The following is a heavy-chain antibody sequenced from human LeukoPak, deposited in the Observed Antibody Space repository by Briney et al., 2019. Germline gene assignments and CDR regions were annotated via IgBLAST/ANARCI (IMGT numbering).Heavy chain of an antibody. J-gene: IGHJ4*02. D-gene: IGHD3-10*01. V-gene: IGHV4-31*03. CDR1: GTSISSSTYYY. Sequence: SQTLSLTCTVSGTSISSSTYYYWSWIRQHPGEAPEWMGYIYYLDATYYNPSLKSRVSISVAASENQFSLKLTSVTAADTAVYNCARLNYYDSGSLTYSFDYWGQGTLVTVSP. CDR2: IYYLDAT. CDR3: ARLNYYDSGSLTYSFDY.